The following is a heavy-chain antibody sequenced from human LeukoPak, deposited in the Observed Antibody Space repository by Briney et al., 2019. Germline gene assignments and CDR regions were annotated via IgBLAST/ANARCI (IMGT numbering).Heavy chain of an antibody. CDR3: ARDLGDGDYADWFDP. V-gene: IGHV1-46*01. J-gene: IGHJ5*02. Sequence: ASVKVSCKASGYTFTSYYMHWVRQAPGQVREWMGIINPSGGSTSYAQKFQGRVTMTRDTSTSTVYMELSSLRSEDTAVYYCARDLGDGDYADWFDPWGQGTLVTVSS. CDR1: GYTFTSYY. CDR2: INPSGGST. D-gene: IGHD4-17*01.